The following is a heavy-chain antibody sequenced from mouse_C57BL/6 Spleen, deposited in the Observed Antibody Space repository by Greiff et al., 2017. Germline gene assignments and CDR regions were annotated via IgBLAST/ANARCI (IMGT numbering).Heavy chain of an antibody. Sequence: QVQLQQSGPELVKPGASVKISCKASGYAFSSSWMNWVKQRPGKGLEWIGRIYPGDGDTNYNGKFKGKATLTADKSSSTAYMQLSSLTSEDSAVYFGARFLYYYGSSYAMDYWGQGTSVTVSS. J-gene: IGHJ4*01. CDR3: ARFLYYYGSSYAMDY. V-gene: IGHV1-82*01. CDR1: GYAFSSSW. D-gene: IGHD1-1*01. CDR2: IYPGDGDT.